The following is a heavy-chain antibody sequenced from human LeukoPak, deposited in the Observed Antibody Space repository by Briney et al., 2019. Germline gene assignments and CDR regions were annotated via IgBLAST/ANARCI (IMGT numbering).Heavy chain of an antibody. CDR3: AKDTARGVIAYYFDY. D-gene: IGHD3-10*01. CDR2: ISGSGGST. Sequence: PGGSLRLSCAASGFTFSSYAMSWVRQAPGKGLEGVSAISGSGGSTFYADSVKGRFTISRYNSKNTLYLQMNSLRAEDTAVYYCAKDTARGVIAYYFDYWGQGTLVTVSS. V-gene: IGHV3-23*01. CDR1: GFTFSSYA. J-gene: IGHJ4*02.